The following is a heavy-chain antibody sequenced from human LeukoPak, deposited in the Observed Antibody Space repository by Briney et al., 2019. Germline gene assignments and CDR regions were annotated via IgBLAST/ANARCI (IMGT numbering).Heavy chain of an antibody. J-gene: IGHJ4*02. Sequence: SGGSLRLSCAASGFTFSSYSMNSVRQAPGKGLEWVSSISSRSSYIYYADSVKGRFTISRDNAKNSLYLQMNSLRAEDTAVYYCARDRYDSSGYYSSTDYWGQGTLVTVSS. CDR3: ARDRYDSSGYYSSTDY. CDR2: ISSRSSYI. D-gene: IGHD3-22*01. V-gene: IGHV3-21*01. CDR1: GFTFSSYS.